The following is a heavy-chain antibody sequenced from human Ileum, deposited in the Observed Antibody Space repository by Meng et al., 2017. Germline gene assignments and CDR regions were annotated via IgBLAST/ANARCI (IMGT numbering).Heavy chain of an antibody. J-gene: IGHJ5*02. CDR3: ARENTIFGVVWGSWFDP. Sequence: QVQLQESGPGLVKPSQTLSPTRTLSCCFISSCDYYWSWIRQPPGKGLEWIGYIYYSGSTYYNPSLKSRVTISVDTSKNQFSLKLSSVTAADTAVYYCARENTIFGVVWGSWFDPWGQGTLVTVSS. V-gene: IGHV4-30-4*01. CDR1: CCFISSCDYY. D-gene: IGHD3-3*01. CDR2: IYYSGST.